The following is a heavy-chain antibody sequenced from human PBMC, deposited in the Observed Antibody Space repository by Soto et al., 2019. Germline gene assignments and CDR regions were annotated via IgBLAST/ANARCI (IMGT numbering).Heavy chain of an antibody. CDR1: GFTFSNYA. CDR2: ISGSGGST. J-gene: IGHJ4*02. V-gene: IGHV3-23*01. D-gene: IGHD6-19*01. CDR3: AKDRAGTRDY. Sequence: PGGSLRLSCAASGFTFSNYAMNWVRQAPGKGLEWVSAISGSGGSTYYADSVKGRFTISRDNSKNTLYLQMNSLRAEDTAVYYCAKDRAGTRDYWGQGTLVTVSS.